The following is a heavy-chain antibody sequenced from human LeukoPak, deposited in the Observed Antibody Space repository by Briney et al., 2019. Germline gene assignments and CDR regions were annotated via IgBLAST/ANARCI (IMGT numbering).Heavy chain of an antibody. D-gene: IGHD2/OR15-2a*01. CDR1: GFTFSSYW. CDR2: LNSDGSST. J-gene: IGHJ3*02. CDR3: ATGKYHAFVI. V-gene: IGHV3-74*01. Sequence: GGSLRLSCAASGFTFSSYWMHWVRQAPGKGLVWVSCLNSDGSSTRYADSVRGRFTISRDNAKNTLYLQMNSLRAEDTAVYYCATGKYHAFVIGGQGTMV.